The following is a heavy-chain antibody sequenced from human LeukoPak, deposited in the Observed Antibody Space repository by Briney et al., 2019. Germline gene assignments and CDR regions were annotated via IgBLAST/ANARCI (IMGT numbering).Heavy chain of an antibody. CDR3: AREGSLSQNFDY. V-gene: IGHV1-69*05. D-gene: IGHD1-26*01. J-gene: IGHJ4*02. CDR1: GGTFSSYA. CDR2: IIPIFGTA. Sequence: GASVKVSCKASGGTFSSYAISWVRQAPGQGLEWMGRIIPIFGTANYAQKFQGRVTITTDESTSTAYMELSSLRSEDTAVYYCAREGSLSQNFDYWGQGTLVIVSS.